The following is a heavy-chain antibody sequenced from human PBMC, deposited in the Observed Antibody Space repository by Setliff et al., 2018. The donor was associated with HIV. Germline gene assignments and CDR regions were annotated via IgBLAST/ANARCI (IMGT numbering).Heavy chain of an antibody. Sequence: GGSLRLSCAASGFAFSDFSMSWVRQAPGKGLEWVAKIKNDGSEKYYVDSVEGRFTISRDNAKNSLYLEMNSLTVEDTALYYCVKGDCTSSSCELEFWGQGTLVTVSS. CDR1: GFAFSDFS. CDR3: VKGDCTSSSCELEF. CDR2: IKNDGSEK. V-gene: IGHV3-7*03. J-gene: IGHJ4*02. D-gene: IGHD2-2*01.